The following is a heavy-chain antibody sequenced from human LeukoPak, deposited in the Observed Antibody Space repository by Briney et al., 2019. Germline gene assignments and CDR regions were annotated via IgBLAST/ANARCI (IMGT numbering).Heavy chain of an antibody. CDR2: IKQDGSEK. V-gene: IGHV3-7*03. J-gene: IGHJ4*02. CDR1: GFTFSSSW. Sequence: GGSLRLSCAASGFTFSSSWMSWVRQAPGKGLEWVANIKQDGSEKYYVDSVKGRFTISRDNAKNSLYLQMNSLRAEDTAVYYCVRDKVSFDYWGQGTLVTVSS. CDR3: VRDKVSFDY.